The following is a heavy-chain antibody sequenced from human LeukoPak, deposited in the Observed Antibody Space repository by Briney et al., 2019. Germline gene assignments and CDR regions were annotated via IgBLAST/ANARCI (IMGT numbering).Heavy chain of an antibody. D-gene: IGHD2-21*02. V-gene: IGHV3-7*01. Sequence: GGSLRLSCAASGFTFSSYWMSWVRQAPGKGLEWVANIKQDGSEKYYVDSVKGRFTISRDNAKNSLYLQMNSLRAEDTAVYYCARTGDGGPNYLDYWGQGTLVTVSS. CDR2: IKQDGSEK. J-gene: IGHJ4*02. CDR3: ARTGDGGPNYLDY. CDR1: GFTFSSYW.